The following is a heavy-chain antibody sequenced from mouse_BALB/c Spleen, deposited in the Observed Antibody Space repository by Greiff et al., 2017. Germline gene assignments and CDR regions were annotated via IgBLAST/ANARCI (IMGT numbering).Heavy chain of an antibody. Sequence: EVQLQQSGPGLVKPSQSLSLTCSVTGYSITSGYSWTWIRQFPGNKLEWMGYISYDGSNNYNPSLKNRISITRDTSKNQFFLKLNSVTTEDTATYDCARVYYGNYYAMDYWGQGTSVTVSS. V-gene: IGHV3-6*02. CDR1: GYSITSGYS. CDR2: ISYDGSN. J-gene: IGHJ4*01. CDR3: ARVYYGNYYAMDY. D-gene: IGHD2-1*01.